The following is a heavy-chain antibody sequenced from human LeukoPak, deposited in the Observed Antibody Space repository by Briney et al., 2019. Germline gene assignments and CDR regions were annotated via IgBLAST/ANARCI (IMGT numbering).Heavy chain of an antibody. CDR3: ARGLATIDY. D-gene: IGHD5-12*01. V-gene: IGHV5-51*01. CDR2: VYPGDSDT. CDR1: GYSFSTYW. J-gene: IGHJ4*02. Sequence: GESLKISCKGSGYSFSTYWIGWVRQMPGKGLEWMGIVYPGDSDTRYSPSFQGQVSFSADKSSSTAYLKWSSLKASDSAMYYCARGLATIDYWGQGTLVTVSS.